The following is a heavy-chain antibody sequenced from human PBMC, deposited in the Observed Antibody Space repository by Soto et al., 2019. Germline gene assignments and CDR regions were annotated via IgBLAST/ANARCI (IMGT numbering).Heavy chain of an antibody. V-gene: IGHV3-23*01. CDR3: EKGLRGHYDS. D-gene: IGHD3-16*01. Sequence: PXESLGLSCASSGFTFSTYAMAGIRQTPGQGLEWVSSITGSGSDTYYADSVKGRFTISRDNSKNTLFLQMNSLRVEDKALYYCEKGLRGHYDSWGQRTLVTVSS. J-gene: IGHJ4*02. CDR2: ITGSGSDT. CDR1: GFTFSTYA.